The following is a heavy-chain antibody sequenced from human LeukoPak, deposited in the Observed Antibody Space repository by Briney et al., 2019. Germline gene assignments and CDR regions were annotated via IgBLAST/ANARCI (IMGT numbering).Heavy chain of an antibody. CDR3: VRDVRQLRSDY. CDR1: GYSISSDYF. D-gene: IGHD2-2*01. V-gene: IGHV4-38-2*02. J-gene: IGHJ4*02. CDR2: ISHSGTT. Sequence: SETLSLTCVVSGYSISSDYFWGWIRQPPRKGLEWIGTISHSGTTFYKPSLKTRVTISPGTSKNQFSLKLNSVTAADAAVYYCVRDVRQLRSDYWGQGTLVTVSS.